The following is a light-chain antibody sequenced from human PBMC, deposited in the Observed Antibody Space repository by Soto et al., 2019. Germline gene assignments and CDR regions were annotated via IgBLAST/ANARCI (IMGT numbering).Light chain of an antibody. J-gene: IGLJ1*01. V-gene: IGLV2-14*03. Sequence: QSALTQPASVSGSPGQSIAISCIGTSSDVGAYNYVSWYQHHPGKAPKLVIYDVSNRPSGVSDRFSGSKSGNTASLTISGLQDEDEADYYCASKTSTTPYVFGPGTKVTVL. CDR3: ASKTSTTPYV. CDR2: DVS. CDR1: SSDVGAYNY.